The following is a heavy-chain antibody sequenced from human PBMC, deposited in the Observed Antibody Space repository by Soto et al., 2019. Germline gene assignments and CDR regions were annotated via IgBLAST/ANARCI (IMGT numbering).Heavy chain of an antibody. D-gene: IGHD2-2*01. J-gene: IGHJ6*02. CDR2: MNRDSGNT. CDR1: GYILTRND. Sequence: ASVKVSCKASGYILTRNDGHWVRQAPGQRLEWIGWMNRDSGNTRYSREFQGRVTITADESTSTAYMELSSLRSEDTAVYYCARLGYCISTSCYAADIGFDYYYYYGMDVWGQGTTVTVSS. CDR3: ARLGYCISTSCYAADIGFDYYYYYGMDV. V-gene: IGHV1-3*03.